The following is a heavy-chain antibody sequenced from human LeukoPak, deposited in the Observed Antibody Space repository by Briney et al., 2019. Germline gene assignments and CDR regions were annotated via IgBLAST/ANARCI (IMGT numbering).Heavy chain of an antibody. CDR2: ISGDGGST. CDR3: ARPYSSGYYYLFDY. D-gene: IGHD3-22*01. J-gene: IGHJ4*02. Sequence: PGGSLRLSCAASGFTFDDYAMHWVRQAPGKGLEWVSLISGDGGSTYYADSVNCLFTISRDNSKNSLYLQMNSLRTEDTALYYCARPYSSGYYYLFDYWGQGTLVTVSS. CDR1: GFTFDDYA. V-gene: IGHV3-43*02.